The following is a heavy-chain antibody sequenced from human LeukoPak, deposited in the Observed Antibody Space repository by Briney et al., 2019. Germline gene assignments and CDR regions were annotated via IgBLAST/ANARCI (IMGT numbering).Heavy chain of an antibody. CDR3: ARGTMVTCAFDY. V-gene: IGHV4-30-2*01. CDR2: IYHSGST. J-gene: IGHJ4*02. D-gene: IGHD5-18*01. Sequence: SETLSLTCTVSGGSISSGGDYWSWIRQPPGKGLEWIGYIYHSGSTYYNPSLKSRVTISVDRSKNQFSLKLSSVTAADTAVYYCARGTMVTCAFDYWGQGTLVTVSS. CDR1: GGSISSGGDY.